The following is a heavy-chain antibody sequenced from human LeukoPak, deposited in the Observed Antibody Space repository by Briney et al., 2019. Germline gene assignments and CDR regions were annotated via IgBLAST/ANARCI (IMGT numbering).Heavy chain of an antibody. CDR3: AAQGTIRSSTSWEVDY. Sequence: ASVKVSCKASGYTFTGYYMHWVRQAPGQGLEWMGWINPNSGGTNYAQKFQGRVTMTRDTSISTAYMELSRLRSDDTAVYYCAAQGTIRSSTSWEVDYWGQGTLVTVPS. CDR1: GYTFTGYY. V-gene: IGHV1-2*02. J-gene: IGHJ4*02. CDR2: INPNSGGT. D-gene: IGHD2-2*01.